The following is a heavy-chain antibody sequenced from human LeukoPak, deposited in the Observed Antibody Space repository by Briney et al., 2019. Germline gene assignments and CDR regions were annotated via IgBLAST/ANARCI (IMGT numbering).Heavy chain of an antibody. CDR1: GGSFSGYY. CDR3: ARGPYSYDSSGAFDI. Sequence: PSETLSLTCAVYGGSFSGYYWSWIRQPPGKGLEWIGEINHSGSTNYNPSLKSRVTISVDTSKNQFSLKLSSVTAADTAVYFCARGPYSYDSSGAFDIWGQGTMVTVSS. V-gene: IGHV4-34*01. J-gene: IGHJ3*02. CDR2: INHSGST. D-gene: IGHD3-22*01.